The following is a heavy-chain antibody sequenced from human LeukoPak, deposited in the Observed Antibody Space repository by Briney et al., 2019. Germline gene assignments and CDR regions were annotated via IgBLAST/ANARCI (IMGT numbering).Heavy chain of an antibody. V-gene: IGHV1-18*01. D-gene: IGHD3-10*01. Sequence: ASVKVSCKASGYTFTSYGISWVRQAPGQGFEWMGWISAYNGNTNYAQKLQGRVTMTTDTSTSTAYMELRSLRSDDTAVYYCASAWFGELPDYWGQGTLVTVSS. CDR1: GYTFTSYG. CDR3: ASAWFGELPDY. J-gene: IGHJ4*02. CDR2: ISAYNGNT.